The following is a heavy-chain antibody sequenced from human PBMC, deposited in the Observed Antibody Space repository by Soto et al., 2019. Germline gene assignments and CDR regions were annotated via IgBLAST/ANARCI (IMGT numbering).Heavy chain of an antibody. J-gene: IGHJ4*02. CDR3: GRVYNQYNVYYFDY. D-gene: IGHD1-20*01. Sequence: SETLCLTCTVSGGSISSYYWSWIRQPPGKGLEWIGYIYYSGSTNYNPSLKSRVTISVDTSKNQFSLKVSSVTAADTAVYYCGRVYNQYNVYYFDYWGQGTLVTVSS. V-gene: IGHV4-59*01. CDR2: IYYSGST. CDR1: GGSISSYY.